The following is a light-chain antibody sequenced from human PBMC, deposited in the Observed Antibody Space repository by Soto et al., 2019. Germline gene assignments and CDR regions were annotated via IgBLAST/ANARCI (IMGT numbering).Light chain of an antibody. CDR1: QNIYSG. J-gene: IGKJ1*01. Sequence: DFLMTHSPSALSSSVGDGIIIPXRASQNIYSGLAWYQQKPGPAPXFLIEKATTLEIGVPSRFSGSGSGIEFTLTISGLQPVDSAASYYQQNERHSTFGQGTKVEIK. CDR2: KAT. V-gene: IGKV1-5*03. CDR3: QQNERHST.